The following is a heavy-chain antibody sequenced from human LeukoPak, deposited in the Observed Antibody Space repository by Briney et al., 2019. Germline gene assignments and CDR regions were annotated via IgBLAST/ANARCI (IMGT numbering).Heavy chain of an antibody. CDR2: INPNSGGT. CDR3: ARVGLRNCTNGVCYDYYFDY. D-gene: IGHD2-8*01. V-gene: IGHV1-2*02. CDR1: GYTFTGYY. J-gene: IGHJ4*02. Sequence: GASVKVSCKASGYTFTGYYMHWVRQAPGQGLEWMGWINPNSGGTNYAQKFQGRVTMTRDTSISTACMELSRLRSDDTAVYYCARVGLRNCTNGVCYDYYFDYWGQGTLVTVSS.